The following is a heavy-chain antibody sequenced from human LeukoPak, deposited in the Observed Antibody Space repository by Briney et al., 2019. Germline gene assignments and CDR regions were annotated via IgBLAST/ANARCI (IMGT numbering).Heavy chain of an antibody. V-gene: IGHV1-69*01. Sequence: SVKVSCKASGGTFSSYAISWVRQAPGQGLEWMGGIIPIFGTANYAQKFQGRVTITADESTSTAYMELSSLRSEDTAVYYCARVDDSSGYYGHFDYWGQGALVTVSS. D-gene: IGHD3-22*01. CDR2: IIPIFGTA. J-gene: IGHJ4*02. CDR1: GGTFSSYA. CDR3: ARVDDSSGYYGHFDY.